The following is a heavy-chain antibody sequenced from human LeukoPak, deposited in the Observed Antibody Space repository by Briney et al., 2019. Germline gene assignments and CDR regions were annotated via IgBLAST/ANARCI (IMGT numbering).Heavy chain of an antibody. J-gene: IGHJ6*03. V-gene: IGHV4-39*07. Sequence: SEPLSLTCNVSGGSISSSSYYWSWIRQPPGKGLEWIGEINHSGSTNYNPSLKSRVTISVDTSTNQFSLYLSSVTAAATAVYYCSRGLSGGYASRYYYYYYMDVWGKGTTVTVSS. CDR2: INHSGST. D-gene: IGHD5-12*01. CDR1: GGSISSSSYY. CDR3: SRGLSGGYASRYYYYYYMDV.